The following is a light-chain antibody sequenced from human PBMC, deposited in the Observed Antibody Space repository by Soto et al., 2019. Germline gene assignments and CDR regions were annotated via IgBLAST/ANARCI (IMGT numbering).Light chain of an antibody. Sequence: DIQITQSPSSLSASVGDRVTITSRASQSISTSLSWFQQEPGKAPKLLIYAASSLQSGVPSRFSGSGSGTDFTLTISSLQPEDFATYSCQESYNIPLTFGGGTKVEIK. V-gene: IGKV1-39*01. CDR3: QESYNIPLT. J-gene: IGKJ4*01. CDR1: QSISTS. CDR2: AAS.